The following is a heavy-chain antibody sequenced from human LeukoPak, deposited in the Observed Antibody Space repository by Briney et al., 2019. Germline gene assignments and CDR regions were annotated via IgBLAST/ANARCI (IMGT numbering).Heavy chain of an antibody. CDR3: ARDPYYYDSSGYYHGGYYFDY. D-gene: IGHD3-22*01. Sequence: GGSLRLSCAASGFTVSSNYMSWVRQAPGKGLEWVSVIYSGGSTYYADSVKGRFTISRDNSKNTLYLQMNSLRAEDTAVYYCARDPYYYDSSGYYHGGYYFDYWGQGTLVTVSS. J-gene: IGHJ4*02. CDR2: IYSGGST. V-gene: IGHV3-53*05. CDR1: GFTVSSNY.